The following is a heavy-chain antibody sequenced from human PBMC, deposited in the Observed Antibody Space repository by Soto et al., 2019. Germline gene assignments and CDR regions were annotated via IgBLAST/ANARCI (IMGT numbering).Heavy chain of an antibody. J-gene: IGHJ4*02. Sequence: GGSLRLSCADSGFTFSLYSMIWVRQAPGKGLEWVSSISKNGKIICYADSVKGRFIISRGNAKNSLYLQMNSLRREDTALYYCAKGGPDAFCGGGRCYFESWGQGTQVTVSS. D-gene: IGHD2-21*01. CDR1: GFTFSLYS. CDR2: ISKNGKII. V-gene: IGHV3-21*04. CDR3: AKGGPDAFCGGGRCYFES.